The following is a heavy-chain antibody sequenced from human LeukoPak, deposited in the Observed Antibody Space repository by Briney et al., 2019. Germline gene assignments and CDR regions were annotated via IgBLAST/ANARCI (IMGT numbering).Heavy chain of an antibody. CDR1: GFTFSNAW. D-gene: IGHD3-10*01. CDR3: TTDWQITMVRGVINLDY. CDR2: IKSKTDGGTK. Sequence: GGSLRLSCEASGFTFSNAWMSWVRQAPGKGLEWVGRIKSKTDGGTKDYAAPVKGRFTISRDDSKNTLYLQMNSLKTEDTAVYYCTTDWQITMVRGVINLDYWGQGTLVTVSS. V-gene: IGHV3-15*01. J-gene: IGHJ4*02.